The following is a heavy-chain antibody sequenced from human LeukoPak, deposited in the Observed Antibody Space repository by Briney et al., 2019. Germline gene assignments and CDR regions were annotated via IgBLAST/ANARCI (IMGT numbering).Heavy chain of an antibody. CDR1: GGSFSGYY. V-gene: IGHV4-34*01. CDR3: AREKRTILRGPSDSSGYSRPFDY. J-gene: IGHJ4*02. D-gene: IGHD3-22*01. Sequence: PSESLSLTCAVYGGSFSGYYWSWIRQPPGKGLEWIGVINHSGSNNYNPSLKSRVTISVDTSKNKFSLKLSSVTAADTAVYYCAREKRTILRGPSDSSGYSRPFDYWGQGTLVTVSS. CDR2: INHSGSN.